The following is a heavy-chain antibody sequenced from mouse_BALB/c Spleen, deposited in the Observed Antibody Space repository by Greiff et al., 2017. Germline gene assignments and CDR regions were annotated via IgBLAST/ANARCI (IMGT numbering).Heavy chain of an antibody. V-gene: IGHV7-3*02. D-gene: IGHD2-1*01. CDR2: IRNKANGYTT. J-gene: IGHJ2*01. Sequence: EVQVVESGGGLVQPGGSLRLSCATSGFTFTDYYMSWVRQPPGKALEWLGCIRNKANGYTTEYSASVKGRFTISRDNSQSILYLQMNTLRAEDSATYYCAREGTYGNPFDYWGQGTTLTVSS. CDR1: GFTFTDYY. CDR3: AREGTYGNPFDY.